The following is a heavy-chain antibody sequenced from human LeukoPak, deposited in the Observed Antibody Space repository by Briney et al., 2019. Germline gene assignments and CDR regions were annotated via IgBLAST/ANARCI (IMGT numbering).Heavy chain of an antibody. CDR1: GFTFSTYG. V-gene: IGHV3-30*02. J-gene: IGHJ4*02. D-gene: IGHD2-2*02. CDR3: AKDSGPTLLYPAFDY. CDR2: IRYDGSKK. Sequence: PGGSLRLSCAASGFTFSTYGIHWVRQAPGKGLELVTFIRYDGSKKYYADSVKGRFTISRDNSKNTLYLQMNSLKAEDTAVYYCAKDSGPTLLYPAFDYWGQGTLVTVSS.